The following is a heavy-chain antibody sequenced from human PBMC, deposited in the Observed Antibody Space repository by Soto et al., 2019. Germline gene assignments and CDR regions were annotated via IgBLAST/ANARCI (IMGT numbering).Heavy chain of an antibody. V-gene: IGHV4-59*01. J-gene: IGHJ5*02. CDR3: ARATDYDYVWGSYRYNWFDP. D-gene: IGHD3-16*02. CDR1: GGSISSYY. CDR2: IYYSGST. Sequence: PSETLSLTCTVSGGSISSYYWSWIRQPPGKGLEWIGYIYYSGSTYYNPSLKSRVTISVDTSKNQFSLKLSSVTAADTAVYYCARATDYDYVWGSYRYNWFDPWGQGTLVTVS.